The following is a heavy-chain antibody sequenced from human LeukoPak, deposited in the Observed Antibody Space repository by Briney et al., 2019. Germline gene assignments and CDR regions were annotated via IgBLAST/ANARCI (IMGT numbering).Heavy chain of an antibody. CDR2: ITSSSSYI. J-gene: IGHJ3*02. CDR3: ARDSQDPLVSVSAFDI. CDR1: GFTFSNYN. V-gene: IGHV3-21*01. Sequence: GGSLRLSCAASGFTFSNYNMNWVRQAPGTGLEWVSSITSSSSYIYYADSVKGRFTISRDNAKNSLYLQMNGLRAEDTAVYYCARDSQDPLVSVSAFDIWGQGTMVTVSS.